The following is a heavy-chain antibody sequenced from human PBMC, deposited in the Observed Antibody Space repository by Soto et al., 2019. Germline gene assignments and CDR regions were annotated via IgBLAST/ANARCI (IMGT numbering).Heavy chain of an antibody. V-gene: IGHV3-23*01. J-gene: IGHJ6*03. CDR2: ISGRGGST. CDR3: ASGYCSGGSCQPPYYYYYMDV. CDR1: GFTFSSYA. D-gene: IGHD2-15*01. Sequence: GGSLRLSCAASGFTFSSYAMSWVRQAPGKGLEWVSAISGRGGSTYYADSVKGRFTISRDNSKNTLYLQMNSLRAEDTAVYYCASGYCSGGSCQPPYYYYYMDVWGKGTTVTVSS.